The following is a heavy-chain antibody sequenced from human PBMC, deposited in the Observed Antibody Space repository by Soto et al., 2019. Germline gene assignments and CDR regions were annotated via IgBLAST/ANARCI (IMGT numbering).Heavy chain of an antibody. CDR1: GYSFSNFW. V-gene: IGHV5-51*01. J-gene: IGHJ4*02. CDR2: VYPDDSDA. CDR3: ARRDSSWSYFFDY. Sequence: GESLKISCKGSGYSFSNFWIGWVRQMPGKGLEWMGIVYPDDSDARYSPSFQGQVTISADKSINTAYLQWSSLKASDTAMHYCARRDSSWSYFFDYWGQGTLVTVSS. D-gene: IGHD6-13*01.